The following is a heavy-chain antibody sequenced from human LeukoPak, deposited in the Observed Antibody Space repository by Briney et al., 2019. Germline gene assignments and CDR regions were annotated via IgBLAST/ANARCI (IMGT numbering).Heavy chain of an antibody. Sequence: PGGSLRLSCAASGFTFSSYAMSWFRQAPGKGLEWVSAISGSGGSTYYADSVNGRFTISRGNSKNTLDLQMNSLRADDTAVYYCAKAGIHDDYVWGSSYYFDYWGQGTLATVSS. D-gene: IGHD3-16*01. CDR2: ISGSGGST. CDR1: GFTFSSYA. V-gene: IGHV3-23*01. J-gene: IGHJ4*02. CDR3: AKAGIHDDYVWGSSYYFDY.